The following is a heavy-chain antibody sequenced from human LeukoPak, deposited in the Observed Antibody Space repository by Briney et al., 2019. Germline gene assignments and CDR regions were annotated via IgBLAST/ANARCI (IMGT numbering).Heavy chain of an antibody. V-gene: IGHV3-23*01. D-gene: IGHD3-10*01. Sequence: GGSLRLSCAASGFTFSSHAMSWVRQGPGKGMEWVSGISGSGDNTGYADSVKGRFTISRDNSKNTLYLQMNSLRAEDTAVYYCARSPGGSYYGSGSSYFDYWGQGTLVTVSS. CDR2: ISGSGDNT. J-gene: IGHJ4*02. CDR3: ARSPGGSYYGSGSSYFDY. CDR1: GFTFSSHA.